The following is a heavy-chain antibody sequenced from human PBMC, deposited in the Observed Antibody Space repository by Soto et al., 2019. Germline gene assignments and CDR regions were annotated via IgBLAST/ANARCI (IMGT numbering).Heavy chain of an antibody. CDR1: GFACRSQG. CDR3: ARDHVGGSYAPYAFDI. D-gene: IGHD1-26*01. Sequence: QAGGSMKLSCAASGFACRSQGMHWVRQAPGKGLEWVAVIWYDGSNKYYADSVKGRFTISRDNSKNTLYLQMNSLRAEDTAVYYCARDHVGGSYAPYAFDIWGQGTMVTVSS. V-gene: IGHV3-33*01. J-gene: IGHJ3*02. CDR2: IWYDGSNK.